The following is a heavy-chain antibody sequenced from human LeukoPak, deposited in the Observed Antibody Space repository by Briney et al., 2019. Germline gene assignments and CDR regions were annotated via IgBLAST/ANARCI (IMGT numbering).Heavy chain of an antibody. CDR3: ARTRGFGELDNWFDP. V-gene: IGHV4-30-2*01. Sequence: PSQTLSLTCAVSGGSISSGGYSWSWIRQPPGKGLEWIGYIYHSGSTYCNPSLKSRVTISVDRSKNQFSLKLSSVTAADTAVYYCARTRGFGELDNWFDPWGQGTLVTVSS. CDR2: IYHSGST. D-gene: IGHD3-10*01. J-gene: IGHJ5*02. CDR1: GGSISSGGYS.